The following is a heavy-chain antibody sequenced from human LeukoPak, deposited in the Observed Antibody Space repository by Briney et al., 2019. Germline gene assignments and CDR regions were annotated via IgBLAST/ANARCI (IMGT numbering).Heavy chain of an antibody. J-gene: IGHJ4*02. D-gene: IGHD3-22*01. CDR3: ARRANYYDGSGYTYYFDY. V-gene: IGHV5-51*01. CDR1: GYRFTSYW. CDR2: VYPGDSDT. Sequence: GESLKISFKGSGYRFTSYWIAWVRQMPGKGLEWMGIVYPGDSDTRSSPSFQGQVTISADKSISTAYLQWSSLKASDTAMYYCARRANYYDGSGYTYYFDYWGQGTLVTVSS.